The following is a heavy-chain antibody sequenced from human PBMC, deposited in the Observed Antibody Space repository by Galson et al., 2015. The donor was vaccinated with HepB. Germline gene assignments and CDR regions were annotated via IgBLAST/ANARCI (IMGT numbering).Heavy chain of an antibody. D-gene: IGHD6-13*01. V-gene: IGHV3-21*01. CDR2: ISSSSSYI. CDR3: ARDQYSSSWFYYYYGMDV. Sequence: SLRLSCAASGFTFSSYSMNWVRQAPGKGLEWVSSISSSSSYIYYADSVKGRFTISRDNAKNSLYLQMNSLRAEDTAVYYCARDQYSSSWFYYYYGMDVWGQGTTVTVSS. J-gene: IGHJ6*02. CDR1: GFTFSSYS.